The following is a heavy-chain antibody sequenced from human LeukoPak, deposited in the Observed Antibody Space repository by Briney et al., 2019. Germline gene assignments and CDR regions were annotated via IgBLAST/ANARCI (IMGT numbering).Heavy chain of an antibody. J-gene: IGHJ6*03. CDR3: ATPQMSYYGSGTHYSYYYVDV. D-gene: IGHD3-10*01. Sequence: SVKVSCKASRGAFTRAAVSWVRPAPGQGLEWMGGVLPLSGTANYAQKFQGRVTITADESTNTAYMELNSLTFQDTAVYYCATPQMSYYGSGTHYSYYYVDVWGRGTAVTVSS. V-gene: IGHV1-69*13. CDR2: VLPLSGTA. CDR1: RGAFTRAA.